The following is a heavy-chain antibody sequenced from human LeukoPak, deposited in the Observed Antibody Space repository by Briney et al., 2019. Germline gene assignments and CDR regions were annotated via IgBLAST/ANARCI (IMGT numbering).Heavy chain of an antibody. CDR3: ARATSRSGPDY. D-gene: IGHD2-15*01. CDR2: ISAYNGIT. Sequence: ASVKVSCKASGYSFTSYGISWVRQAPGQGLEWMGWISAYNGITNYAQKLQGRVTMTTDTSTNTAYMDLRSLRSDDTAVYYCARATSRSGPDYWGQGTLVTVSS. V-gene: IGHV1-18*01. J-gene: IGHJ4*02. CDR1: GYSFTSYG.